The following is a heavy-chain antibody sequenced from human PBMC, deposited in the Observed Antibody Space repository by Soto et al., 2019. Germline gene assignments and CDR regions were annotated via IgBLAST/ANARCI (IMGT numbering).Heavy chain of an antibody. CDR3: ARDYPYPMEGRAPLDY. CDR2: ISAYNGNT. V-gene: IGHV1-18*04. D-gene: IGHD2-2*02. CDR1: GYTFTSYV. Sequence: ASVKVSCKASGYTFTSYVISWVRQAPGQGLEWMGWISAYNGNTNYAQKLQGRVTMTTDTSTSTAYMELRSLRSDDTAVYYCARDYPYPMEGRAPLDYWGQGTLVTVSS. J-gene: IGHJ4*02.